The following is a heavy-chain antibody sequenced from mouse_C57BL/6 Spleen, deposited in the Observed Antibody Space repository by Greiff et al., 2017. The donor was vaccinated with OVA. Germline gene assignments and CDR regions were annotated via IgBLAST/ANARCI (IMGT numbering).Heavy chain of an antibody. J-gene: IGHJ2*01. CDR2: INPSNGGT. V-gene: IGHV1-53*01. CDR1: GYTFTSYW. D-gene: IGHD3-2*02. CDR3: ARSAQAARLDY. Sequence: QVQLQQPGTDLVKPGASVKLSCKASGYTFTSYWMHWVQQRPGQGLEWIGNINPSNGGTYYNEKFKSKATLTVDKSSSTAYMQLSSLTSEDSAVYYCARSAQAARLDYWGQGTTLTVSS.